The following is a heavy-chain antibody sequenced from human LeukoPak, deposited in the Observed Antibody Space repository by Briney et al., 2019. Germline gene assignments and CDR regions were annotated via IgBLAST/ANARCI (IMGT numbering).Heavy chain of an antibody. CDR1: GFTFTSYS. CDR2: IGSSSSYI. CDR3: ARDISSGWYGVFDY. J-gene: IGHJ4*02. Sequence: PGGSLRLSCAASGFTFTSYSMNWVRQAPGKGLEWVSSIGSSSSYIYYADSVKGRFTISRDNAKNSLFLQMNSLRAEDTAVYYCARDISSGWYGVFDYWGQGTLVTVSS. V-gene: IGHV3-21*01. D-gene: IGHD6-19*01.